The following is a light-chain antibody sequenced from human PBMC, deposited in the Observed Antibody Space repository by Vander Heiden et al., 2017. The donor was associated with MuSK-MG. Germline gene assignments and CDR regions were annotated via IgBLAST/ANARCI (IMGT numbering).Light chain of an antibody. V-gene: IGLV2-14*01. Sequence: QSALTQPASVSGSPGQSITISCTGTSSDIGSYNYVSWYQQHPGKAPKVMIYEVNKRPSGVSNRFSGSKSGNTASLTISGLQAEDEADYYCSSYTNTYTYVFGTGTKVTVL. CDR1: SSDIGSYNY. J-gene: IGLJ1*01. CDR2: EVN. CDR3: SSYTNTYTYV.